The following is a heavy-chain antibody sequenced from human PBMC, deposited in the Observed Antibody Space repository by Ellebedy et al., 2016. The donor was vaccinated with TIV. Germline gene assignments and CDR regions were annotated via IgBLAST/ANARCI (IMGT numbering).Heavy chain of an antibody. CDR1: GGSMNYYY. D-gene: IGHD6-13*01. J-gene: IGHJ4*02. CDR3: ARQSYEGSSWSYYFDY. CDR2: SGST. Sequence: MPSETLSLTCTVSGGSMNYYYWSWIRQPPGKGLEWIGYSGSTNYNPSLKSRVTISVDTSKKQFSLKLSSVTAADTAVYYRARQSYEGSSWSYYFDYWGQGTLVTVSS. V-gene: IGHV4-59*08.